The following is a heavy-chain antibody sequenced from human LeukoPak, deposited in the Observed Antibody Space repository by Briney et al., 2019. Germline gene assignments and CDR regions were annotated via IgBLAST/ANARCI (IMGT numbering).Heavy chain of an antibody. CDR1: GVSISSSNW. J-gene: IGHJ4*02. CDR2: IYHSGST. Sequence: SETLSLTCAVSGVSISSSNWWSWVRQPPGKGLEWIGEIYHSGSTNYNPSLKSRDTISVDKSKNQFSLKLSSVTAADTAVYYCARVVGLGQWLVRRFDYWGQGTLVTVSS. CDR3: ARVVGLGQWLVRRFDY. D-gene: IGHD6-19*01. V-gene: IGHV4-4*02.